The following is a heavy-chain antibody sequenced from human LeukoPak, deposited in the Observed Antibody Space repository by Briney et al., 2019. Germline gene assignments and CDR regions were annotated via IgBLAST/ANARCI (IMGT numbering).Heavy chain of an antibody. J-gene: IGHJ6*02. CDR2: INPSGGST. Sequence: ASVKVSCKASGYTFISYYMHWVRQAPGQGLEWMGIINPSGGSTSYAQKFQGRVTMTRDTSTSTVYMELRSLRSDDTAVYYCARGRPAAFYYYYGMDVWGQGTTVTVSS. V-gene: IGHV1-46*01. CDR3: ARGRPAAFYYYYGMDV. CDR1: GYTFISYY. D-gene: IGHD2-2*01.